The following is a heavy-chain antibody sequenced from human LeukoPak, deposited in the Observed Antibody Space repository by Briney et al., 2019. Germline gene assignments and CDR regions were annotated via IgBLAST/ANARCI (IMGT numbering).Heavy chain of an antibody. CDR3: ARTASINYYDSSGYYFPY. V-gene: IGHV3-30*04. J-gene: IGHJ4*02. D-gene: IGHD3-22*01. Sequence: GRSLRLSCAASGFTFSSYAMHRVRQAPGKGLEWVAVISYDGSNKYYADSVKGRFTISRDNSENTLYLQMNSLRAEDTAVYYCARTASINYYDSSGYYFPYWGQGTLVTVSS. CDR2: ISYDGSNK. CDR1: GFTFSSYA.